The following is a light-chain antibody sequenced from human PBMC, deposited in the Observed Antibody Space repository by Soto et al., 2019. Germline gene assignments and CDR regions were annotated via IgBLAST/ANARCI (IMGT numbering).Light chain of an antibody. CDR1: QSVSSN. Sequence: EIVMTQSPATLSVSPGDRATLYCRASQSVSSNLAWYQQKPGQAPRLLIYGASTRATGIPERFSGIGSGTEFTLTISSLQSEDLAVYYCQQYDNWLRTFGQGTKLEIK. CDR3: QQYDNWLRT. V-gene: IGKV3-15*01. J-gene: IGKJ2*01. CDR2: GAS.